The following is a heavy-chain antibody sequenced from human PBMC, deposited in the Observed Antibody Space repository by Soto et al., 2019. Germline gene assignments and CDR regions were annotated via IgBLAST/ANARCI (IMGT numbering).Heavy chain of an antibody. CDR2: IVPLSGAT. CDR3: ARGGVDTVTFDY. CDR1: GGSLNNYL. V-gene: IGHV1-69*01. D-gene: IGHD5-18*01. Sequence: QVQLVQSGAEMKKPGSSVKVSCKASGGSLNNYLITCVRQAPGQGLEWLGEIVPLSGATNSAQKFQGRVTITADDSTKTAYMELRSLRPEDTAMYFCARGGVDTVTFDYWGQGTLVTVSS. J-gene: IGHJ4*02.